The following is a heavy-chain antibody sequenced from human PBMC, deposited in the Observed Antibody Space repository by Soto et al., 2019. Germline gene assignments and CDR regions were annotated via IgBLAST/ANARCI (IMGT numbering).Heavy chain of an antibody. D-gene: IGHD3-10*01. J-gene: IGHJ3*02. CDR2: IYYSGST. V-gene: IGHV4-31*03. CDR3: AILGSGLRRNAFDI. Sequence: QVQLQESGPGLVKPSQTLSLTCTVSGGSISSGGYYWSWIRQHPGKGLEWIGYIYYSGSTYYNPSLKSRVTISVHTSKNQFSLKLSSVTAADTAVYYCAILGSGLRRNAFDIWGRGTMVTVSS. CDR1: GGSISSGGYY.